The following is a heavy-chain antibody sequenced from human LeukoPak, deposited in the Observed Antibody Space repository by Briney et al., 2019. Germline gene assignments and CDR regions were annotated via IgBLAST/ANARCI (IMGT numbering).Heavy chain of an antibody. V-gene: IGHV3-23*01. Sequence: GGSLRLSCAASGFTFSSYAMSWVRQAPGKGLEWVSAISGSGGSTYYADSVKGRFTISRDNSKNTLYLQMNSLRAEDTAVYYCAKDKGDRTVVPAAGLDYWGQGTLVTVSS. CDR1: GFTFSSYA. D-gene: IGHD2-2*01. CDR3: AKDKGDRTVVPAAGLDY. J-gene: IGHJ4*02. CDR2: ISGSGGST.